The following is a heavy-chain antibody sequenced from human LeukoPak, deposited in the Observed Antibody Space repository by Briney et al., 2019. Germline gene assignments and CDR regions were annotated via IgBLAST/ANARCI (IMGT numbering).Heavy chain of an antibody. V-gene: IGHV3-30*02. D-gene: IGHD5-18*01. CDR2: IRYDGSNK. CDR1: GFIFSSYG. J-gene: IGHJ4*01. Sequence: PGGSLRLSCAASGFIFSSYGMHWVRQAPDKGLEWVAFIRYDGSNKYYADSVKGRFTISRDNSKNTLYLQMNSLRAEDTGVYYCAATGYSYVSPNRDYWGQGTLVTVSS. CDR3: AATGYSYVSPNRDY.